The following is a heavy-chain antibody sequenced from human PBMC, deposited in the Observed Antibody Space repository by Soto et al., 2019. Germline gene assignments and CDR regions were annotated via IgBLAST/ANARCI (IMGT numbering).Heavy chain of an antibody. CDR1: GGSISSGGYY. V-gene: IGHV4-31*03. CDR3: ARGVYYYDSSGYYKAFDY. J-gene: IGHJ4*02. Sequence: QVQLQESGPGLVKPSQTLSLTCTVSGGSISSGGYYWSWIRQHPGKGLEWIGYIYYSGSTYYNPSLKSRVTISVDTSKNQFYLNLSSVTAADTAVYSCARGVYYYDSSGYYKAFDYWGQGTLVTVSS. CDR2: IYYSGST. D-gene: IGHD3-22*01.